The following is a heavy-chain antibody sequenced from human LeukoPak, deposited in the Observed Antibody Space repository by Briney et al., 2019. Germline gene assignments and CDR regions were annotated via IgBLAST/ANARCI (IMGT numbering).Heavy chain of an antibody. Sequence: GGSLRLSCAASGSTFSSYSMNWVRQAPGKGLEWVSYVSSGSSSIYYADSVKGRFAISRDNAQNSLYLQMNSLRDEDTAVYYCARPLSGYYSPDFDSWGQGTLVTVSS. J-gene: IGHJ4*02. D-gene: IGHD3-22*01. CDR2: VSSGSSSI. CDR3: ARPLSGYYSPDFDS. V-gene: IGHV3-48*02. CDR1: GSTFSSYS.